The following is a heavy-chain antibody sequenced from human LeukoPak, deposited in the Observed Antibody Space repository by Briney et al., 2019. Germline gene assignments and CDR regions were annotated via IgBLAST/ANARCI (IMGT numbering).Heavy chain of an antibody. CDR3: ARDRTRGYCSGDSSKDPNWYFDL. Sequence: GGSLRLSCAASGFTFSSYEMHWVRQAPGKRLEWVSYISSSGSTIYYADSVKGRFTISRDNAKNLLYLQMNSLRAEDTAVYYCARDRTRGYCSGDSSKDPNWYFDLWGRGSLVTVSS. CDR1: GFTFSSYE. V-gene: IGHV3-48*03. CDR2: ISSSGSTI. J-gene: IGHJ2*01. D-gene: IGHD2-15*01.